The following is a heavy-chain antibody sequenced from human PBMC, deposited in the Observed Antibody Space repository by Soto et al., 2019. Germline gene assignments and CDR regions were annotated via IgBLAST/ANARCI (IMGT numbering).Heavy chain of an antibody. CDR2: TYYRSKWYN. CDR3: ARDLGSGRKKGPRYYYYYGMDV. CDR1: GDSASSNSAA. J-gene: IGHJ6*02. D-gene: IGHD3-10*01. V-gene: IGHV6-1*01. Sequence: SQTLSLTCAISGDSASSNSAAWNWIRQSPSRGLEWLGRTYYRSKWYNDYAVSVKSRITINPDTSKNQFSLQLNSVTPEDTAVYYCARDLGSGRKKGPRYYYYYGMDVWGQGTTVTVSS.